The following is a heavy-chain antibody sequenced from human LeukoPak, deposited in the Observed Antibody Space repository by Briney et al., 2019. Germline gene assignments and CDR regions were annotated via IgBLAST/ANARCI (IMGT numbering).Heavy chain of an antibody. CDR3: ARGTSDWPGIDY. CDR2: SNTDGTTT. D-gene: IGHD6-19*01. J-gene: IGHJ4*02. CDR1: GFNFNDYW. Sequence: PGASLRLSCAASGFNFNDYWVHWVRQAPGKGLVRVSRSNTDGTTTNYADSVKGRFTISRDNAKNTVFLQMNSLRAEDTAVYYCARGTSDWPGIDYWGQGTLVTVSS. V-gene: IGHV3-74*01.